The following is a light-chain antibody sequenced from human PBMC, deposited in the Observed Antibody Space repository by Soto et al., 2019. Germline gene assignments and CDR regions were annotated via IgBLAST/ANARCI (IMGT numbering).Light chain of an antibody. J-gene: IGKJ3*01. CDR1: QSITNS. CDR2: VAS. Sequence: DIQMTQSPSSLSASVGDRVTITCRASQSITNSLNWYQHKPGKAPTLVVYVASSLQSGVPSRFSGSGSGTDFTLTISSLQPEDFATYFCQQGHSMPFTFGPGTKVDSK. CDR3: QQGHSMPFT. V-gene: IGKV1-39*01.